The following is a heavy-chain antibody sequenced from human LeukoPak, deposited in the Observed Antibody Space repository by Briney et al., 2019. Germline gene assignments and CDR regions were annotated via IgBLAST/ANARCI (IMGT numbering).Heavy chain of an antibody. CDR2: IYYSGST. D-gene: IGHD3-3*01. V-gene: IGHV4-59*11. CDR1: GGSISSHY. CDR3: ARASYDFWSGYYTSGTFDY. Sequence: SETLSLTCTVSGGSISSHYWSWIRQPPGKGLEWIGYIYYSGSTNYNPPLKSRVTISVDTSKNQFSLKLSSVTAADTAVYYCARASYDFWSGYYTSGTFDYWGQGTLVTVSS. J-gene: IGHJ4*02.